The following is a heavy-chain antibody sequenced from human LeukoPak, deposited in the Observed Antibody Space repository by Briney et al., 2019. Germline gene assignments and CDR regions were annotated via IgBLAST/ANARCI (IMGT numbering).Heavy chain of an antibody. J-gene: IGHJ6*03. CDR3: ARDGHYDFWSGYFPHANYYYYMDV. CDR1: GGSISSYY. V-gene: IGHV4-4*07. CDR2: IYSSGGT. Sequence: SETLSLTCSVSGGSISSYYWSWIRQPAGKGLESIGRIYSSGGTNYNPSLRSRVTMSVDTSKNQFSLKLTSVTAADTAVYYCARDGHYDFWSGYFPHANYYYYMDVWGKGTTVTVSS. D-gene: IGHD3-3*01.